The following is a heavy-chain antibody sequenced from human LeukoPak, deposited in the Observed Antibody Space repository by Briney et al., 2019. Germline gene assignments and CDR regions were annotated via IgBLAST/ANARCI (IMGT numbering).Heavy chain of an antibody. V-gene: IGHV4-59*04. CDR1: GGPISSYY. Sequence: SENLSLTCTVSGGPISSYYWSWIRQPPGKGLEWIGYIYYSGSTYYNPSLKSRVTMSVDTSKNQFSLKLSSVTAVDTAVYYCARSGYSSGWYFDYWGQGTLVTVSS. J-gene: IGHJ4*02. D-gene: IGHD6-19*01. CDR2: IYYSGST. CDR3: ARSGYSSGWYFDY.